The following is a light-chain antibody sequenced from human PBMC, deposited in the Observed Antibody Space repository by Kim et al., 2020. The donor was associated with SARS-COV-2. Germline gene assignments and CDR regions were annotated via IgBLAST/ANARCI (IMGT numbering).Light chain of an antibody. J-gene: IGKJ2*01. CDR1: QSISSW. Sequence: SALPVSGCARENNTCRASQSISSWLAWYQQKPGKAPTLLIYDASSLESGVPSRFSGSGSGTEFTLTISSLQPDDFATYYCQQYNTYSYTFGQGTKLEI. CDR3: QQYNTYSYT. V-gene: IGKV1-5*01. CDR2: DAS.